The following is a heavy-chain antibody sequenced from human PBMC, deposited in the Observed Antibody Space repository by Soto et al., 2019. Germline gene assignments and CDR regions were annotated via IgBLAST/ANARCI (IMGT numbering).Heavy chain of an antibody. J-gene: IGHJ6*02. CDR1: GFTFSSYA. V-gene: IGHV3-23*01. Sequence: HPGGSLRLSCAASGFTFSSYAMSWVRQAPGKGLEWVSAISGSGGSTYYADSVKGRFTISRDNSKNTLYLQMNSLRAEDTAVYYCANTPLGEYAIPTDPNPGNYYYYGMDVWGQGTTVTVSS. CDR3: ANTPLGEYAIPTDPNPGNYYYYGMDV. D-gene: IGHD2-8*01. CDR2: ISGSGGST.